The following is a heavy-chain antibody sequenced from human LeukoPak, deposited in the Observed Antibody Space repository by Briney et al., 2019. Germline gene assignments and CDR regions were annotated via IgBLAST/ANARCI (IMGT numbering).Heavy chain of an antibody. V-gene: IGHV1-18*01. CDR1: GYTFTSSG. CDR3: ARAWGAMVSPHYYYYGMDV. Sequence: ASVKVSCKASGYTFTSSGISWVRQAPEQGLEWMGWISAYNGNTNYAQKLKGRVTMTTDTSTSTAYMELRSLRSDDTAVYYCARAWGAMVSPHYYYYGMDVWGQGTTVTVSS. D-gene: IGHD5-18*01. J-gene: IGHJ6*02. CDR2: ISAYNGNT.